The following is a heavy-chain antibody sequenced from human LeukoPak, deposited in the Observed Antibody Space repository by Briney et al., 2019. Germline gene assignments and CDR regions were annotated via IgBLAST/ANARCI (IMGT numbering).Heavy chain of an antibody. Sequence: SETLSLTCTVSGYSISSGYYWGWIRQPPGKGLEWIGSIYHSESTYYNPSLKSRVTISVDTSKNQFSLKLSSVTAADTAVYYCARHKDYYYSYMDVWGKGTTVTISS. V-gene: IGHV4-38-2*02. CDR1: GYSISSGYY. J-gene: IGHJ6*03. CDR3: ARHKDYYYSYMDV. CDR2: IYHSEST.